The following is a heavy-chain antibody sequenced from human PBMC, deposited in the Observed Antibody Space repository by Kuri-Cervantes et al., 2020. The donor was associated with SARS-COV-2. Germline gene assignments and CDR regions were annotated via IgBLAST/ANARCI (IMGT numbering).Heavy chain of an antibody. Sequence: GESLKISCAASGFTFSSYSMNWVRQAPGKGLEWVSSISSSSSYIYYADSVKGRFTISRDNAKNSLYLQMNSLRAEDTAVYYCARDHGGNPEAFDIWGQGTMVTVSS. D-gene: IGHD4-23*01. CDR1: GFTFSSYS. CDR3: ARDHGGNPEAFDI. J-gene: IGHJ3*02. CDR2: ISSSSSYI. V-gene: IGHV3-21*01.